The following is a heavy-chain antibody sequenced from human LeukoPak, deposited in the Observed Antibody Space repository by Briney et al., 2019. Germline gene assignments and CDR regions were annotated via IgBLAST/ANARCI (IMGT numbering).Heavy chain of an antibody. CDR1: GGSFSGYY. J-gene: IGHJ6*03. Sequence: PSETLSLTCAVYGGSFSGYYWSWIRQPPGKGLEWIGEINHSGSTNYNPSLKSRVTISVDTSKNQFSLKLSSVTAADTAVYYCARGRITIFGVVIIRDFMDVWGKGTTVTVSS. D-gene: IGHD3-3*01. V-gene: IGHV4-34*01. CDR2: INHSGST. CDR3: ARGRITIFGVVIIRDFMDV.